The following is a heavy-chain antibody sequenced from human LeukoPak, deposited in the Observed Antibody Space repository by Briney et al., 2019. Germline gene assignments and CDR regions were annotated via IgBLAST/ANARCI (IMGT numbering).Heavy chain of an antibody. CDR3: ARLEKGTMIY. V-gene: IGHV5-51*01. CDR2: IYPGDSDT. CDR1: GYIFTTYW. J-gene: IGHJ1*01. Sequence: GESLKISCKGSGYIFTTYWIGWVRQMPGKGLEWMGIIYPGDSDTRYSPSFQGQVTFSADTSISAAYLQWSSLKASDTAMYYCARLEKGTMIYWGQGTLVTVSS. D-gene: IGHD3-22*01.